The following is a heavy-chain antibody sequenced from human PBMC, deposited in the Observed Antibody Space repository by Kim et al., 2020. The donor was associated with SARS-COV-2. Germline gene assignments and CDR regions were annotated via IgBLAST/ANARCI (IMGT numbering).Heavy chain of an antibody. J-gene: IGHJ6*02. CDR3: ARERVVVVVAATRSYYGMDV. V-gene: IGHV1-69*04. CDR2: IIPILGIA. Sequence: SVKVSCKASGGTFSSYAISWVRQAPGQGLEWMGRIIPILGIANYAQKFQGRVTITADKSTSTAYMELSSLRSEDTAVYYCARERVVVVVAATRSYYGMDVWGQGTTVTVSS. CDR1: GGTFSSYA. D-gene: IGHD2-15*01.